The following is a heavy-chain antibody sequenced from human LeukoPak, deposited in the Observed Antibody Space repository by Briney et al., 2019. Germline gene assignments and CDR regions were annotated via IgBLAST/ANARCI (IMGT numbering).Heavy chain of an antibody. J-gene: IGHJ5*02. CDR3: ARDQGPRGEWFDP. D-gene: IGHD3-16*01. CDR1: GGSISSGSYY. Sequence: PSETLTLTCTVSGGSISSGSYYWSWSRQPAGKGLDYIGRMYTTGSTNSNPSLKSRIPISVDTSKNQFSLKLTSVTAADPAVYYCARDQGPRGEWFDPWGQGTLVTVSS. V-gene: IGHV4-61*02. CDR2: MYTTGST.